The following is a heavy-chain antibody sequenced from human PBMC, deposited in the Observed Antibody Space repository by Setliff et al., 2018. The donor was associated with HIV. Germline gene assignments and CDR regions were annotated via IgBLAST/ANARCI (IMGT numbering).Heavy chain of an antibody. V-gene: IGHV4-4*07. J-gene: IGHJ4*02. CDR2: IYISGST. Sequence: PSETLSLTCSVSDGSISNYYWSWIRQPAGEGLEWIGHIYISGSTNYNPSFNSRVTMSVDTSKNQFSLKLNSVTAADTAVYYCAREAPQIYCGGGSCYSALDYWGQGTLVTVSS. CDR1: DGSISNYY. CDR3: AREAPQIYCGGGSCYSALDY. D-gene: IGHD2-15*01.